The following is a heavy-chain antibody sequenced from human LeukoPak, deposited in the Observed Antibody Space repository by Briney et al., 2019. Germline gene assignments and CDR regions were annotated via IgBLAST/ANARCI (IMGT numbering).Heavy chain of an antibody. CDR3: ANHRYSSGGGYALDI. CDR1: GFTFSTYS. V-gene: IGHV3-21*01. D-gene: IGHD6-19*01. Sequence: PGGSLRLSCAASGFTFSTYSMNWVRQAPGKGLEWVSSISSSSSYIYYADSVKGRFTISRDNAKNSLYLQMNSLRAEDTAVYYCANHRYSSGGGYALDIWGQGTMVTVS. J-gene: IGHJ3*02. CDR2: ISSSSSYI.